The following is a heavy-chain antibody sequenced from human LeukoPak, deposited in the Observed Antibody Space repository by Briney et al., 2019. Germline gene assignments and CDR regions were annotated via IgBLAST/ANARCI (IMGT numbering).Heavy chain of an antibody. J-gene: IGHJ4*02. CDR2: FDPEDGET. D-gene: IGHD1-26*01. CDR3: ATGGGGATAFDY. Sequence: ASVKVSCKVSGYTLTELSMHWVRQAPGKGLEWMGGFDPEDGETIYAQKFQGRVTMTEDTSTDTAYMELSSLRSEDTAVYYCATGGGGATAFDYGGQEPLATVPS. V-gene: IGHV1-24*01. CDR1: GYTLTELS.